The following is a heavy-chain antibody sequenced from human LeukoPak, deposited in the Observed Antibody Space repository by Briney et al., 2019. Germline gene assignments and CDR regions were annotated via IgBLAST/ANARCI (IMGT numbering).Heavy chain of an antibody. V-gene: IGHV3-21*01. CDR1: GFTFSSYS. CDR2: ISSSSSYI. Sequence: PGGSLRLSCAASGFTFSSYSMNWVRQAPGKGLEWVSSISSSSSYIYYADSVKGRFTISRDNAKNSLYLQMNSLRAEDTAVYYCARGGGGYCSGGSCYYFDYWGQGTLVTVSS. J-gene: IGHJ4*02. CDR3: ARGGGGYCSGGSCYYFDY. D-gene: IGHD2-15*01.